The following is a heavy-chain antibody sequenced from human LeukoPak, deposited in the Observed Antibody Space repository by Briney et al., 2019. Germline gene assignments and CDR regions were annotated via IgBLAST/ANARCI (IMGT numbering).Heavy chain of an antibody. CDR3: GRVALFYGSGRPNPPDY. CDR1: GFPFSSYG. D-gene: IGHD3-10*01. Sequence: GGSLRLSCAASGFPFSSYGMHWVRQAPGKGLEWVAFIRYDGSNKYYADSVKGRFTISRDNSKNTLYLQMNSLRAEDTAVYYCGRVALFYGSGRPNPPDYWGQGTLVIVSS. J-gene: IGHJ4*02. CDR2: IRYDGSNK. V-gene: IGHV3-30*02.